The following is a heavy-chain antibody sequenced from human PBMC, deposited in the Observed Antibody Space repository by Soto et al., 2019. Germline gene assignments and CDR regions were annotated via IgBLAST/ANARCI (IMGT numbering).Heavy chain of an antibody. CDR3: ARGPGPGQWLATGSYYFDF. V-gene: IGHV1-3*01. D-gene: IGHD6-19*01. CDR2: INPGYGNT. J-gene: IGHJ4*02. CDR1: GYTFTSYG. Sequence: ASVKVSCKASGYTFTSYGMNWVRQAPGRGLEWMGWINPGYGNTKYSQKFQGRVIIERDTSASTAYMELSSLRSEDTAVYYCARGPGPGQWLATGSYYFDFWGQGTLVTVSS.